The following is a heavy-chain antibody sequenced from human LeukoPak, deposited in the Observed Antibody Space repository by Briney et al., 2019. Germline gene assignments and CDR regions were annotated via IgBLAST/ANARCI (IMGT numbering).Heavy chain of an antibody. D-gene: IGHD4-17*01. CDR3: AKYHHYGAVNDAFDI. J-gene: IGHJ3*02. Sequence: GGSLRLSCAASGFTFDDYGMSWVRQAPGKGLEWVSGINWNGGSTGYADSVKGRFTISRDNSKNTLYLQMNSLRAEDTAVYYCAKYHHYGAVNDAFDIWGQGTMVTVSS. V-gene: IGHV3-20*04. CDR2: INWNGGST. CDR1: GFTFDDYG.